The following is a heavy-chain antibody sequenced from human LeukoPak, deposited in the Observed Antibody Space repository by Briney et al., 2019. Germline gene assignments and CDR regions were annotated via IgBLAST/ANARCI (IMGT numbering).Heavy chain of an antibody. CDR3: ARDVRGVYYFDY. J-gene: IGHJ4*02. CDR1: GYTFTGYY. V-gene: IGHV1-2*02. Sequence: ASVKVSCKASGYTFTGYYMHWVRQAPGRGLEWMGWINPNSGGTNYAQKFQGRVTMTRDTSISTAYMELSRLRSDDTAVYYCARDVRGVYYFDYWGQGTLVTVSS. CDR2: INPNSGGT. D-gene: IGHD3-10*02.